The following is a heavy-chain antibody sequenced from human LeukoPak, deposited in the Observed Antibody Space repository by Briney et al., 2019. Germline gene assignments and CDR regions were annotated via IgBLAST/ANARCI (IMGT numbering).Heavy chain of an antibody. V-gene: IGHV3-23*01. Sequence: PGGSLRLSCAASGFTFSSYAMSWVRQAPGKGLEWVSAISGSGGSTYYADSVKGRFTISRDNAKNSLYLQMNSLRAEDTALYYCAKERGFAAVAGRWFDPWGQGTLVTVSS. CDR1: GFTFSSYA. J-gene: IGHJ5*02. D-gene: IGHD6-19*01. CDR2: ISGSGGST. CDR3: AKERGFAAVAGRWFDP.